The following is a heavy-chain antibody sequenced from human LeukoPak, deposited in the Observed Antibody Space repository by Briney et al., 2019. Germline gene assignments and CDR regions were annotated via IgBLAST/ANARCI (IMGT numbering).Heavy chain of an antibody. CDR2: LNPSRGTT. J-gene: IGHJ4*02. CDR3: ARDATRGIGGSYDLDF. CDR1: GYNFSSYY. V-gene: IGHV1-46*01. Sequence: ASVTVSCKASGYNFSSYYIQWVRQDPGQGLEWMGLLNPSRGTTAYAPKFQGRVTMTRDTSSNTVYMELRGLRSDDTAIYYCARDATRGIGGSYDLDFWGQGSLVTVSS. D-gene: IGHD3-16*01.